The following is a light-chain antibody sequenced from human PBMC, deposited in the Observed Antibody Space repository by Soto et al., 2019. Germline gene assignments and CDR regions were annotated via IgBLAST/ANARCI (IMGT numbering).Light chain of an antibody. V-gene: IGLV2-14*01. CDR3: SSYTSSSVYV. CDR2: DVS. CDR1: SRDVGDYNY. Sequence: QSALTQPASVSGSPGQSITISCTGTSRDVGDYNYVSWYQQHPGKAPKLMIYDVSNRPSGVSNRFSGSKSGNTASLTISGLQAEDEADYYCSSYTSSSVYVFGTGTKLTVL. J-gene: IGLJ1*01.